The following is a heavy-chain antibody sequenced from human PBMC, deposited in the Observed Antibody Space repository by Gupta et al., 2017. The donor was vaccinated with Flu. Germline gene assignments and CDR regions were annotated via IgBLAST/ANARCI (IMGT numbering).Heavy chain of an antibody. D-gene: IGHD5-18*01. J-gene: IGHJ4*02. CDR1: GYTFTGYY. Sequence: QVQLVQSGAEVKKPGASVKVSCKASGYTFTGYYMHWVRQAPGQGLEWMGWINPNSGGTNYAQKFKGRITMTRDTSISTAYMELSRLRSDDTAVYYCARAQADTAMAPVDYWGQGTLVTVSS. CDR3: ARAQADTAMAPVDY. V-gene: IGHV1-2*02. CDR2: INPNSGGT.